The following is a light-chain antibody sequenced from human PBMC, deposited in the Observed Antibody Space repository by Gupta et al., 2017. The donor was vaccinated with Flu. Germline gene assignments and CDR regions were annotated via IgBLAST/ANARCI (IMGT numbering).Light chain of an antibody. CDR3: QQSYSNPPIT. J-gene: IGKJ4*01. V-gene: IGKV1-39*01. CDR2: AAS. CDR1: QSIRSY. Sequence: SSLSASVGDRVTITCRASQSIRSYLNWYKQKPGKAPKLLIYAASSLQSGVPSRFSGSGCGTDFTLTISSRQPEDFATYYCQQSYSNPPITFGGGTKVEIK.